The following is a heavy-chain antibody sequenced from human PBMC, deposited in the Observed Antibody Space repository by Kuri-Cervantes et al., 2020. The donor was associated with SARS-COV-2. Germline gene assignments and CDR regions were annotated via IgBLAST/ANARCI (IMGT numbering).Heavy chain of an antibody. CDR1: DGSISSYY. Sequence: CPLSDGSISSYYWSWIRQPAGKGLEWIGRIYTSGSTNYNPSLKSRVTMSVDTSKNQFSLKLRSVTAADTAVFYCARAQDYYDSSGSITLFDYWGQGTLVTAPQ. V-gene: IGHV4-4*07. CDR3: ARAQDYYDSSGSITLFDY. D-gene: IGHD3-22*01. J-gene: IGHJ4*02. CDR2: IYTSGST.